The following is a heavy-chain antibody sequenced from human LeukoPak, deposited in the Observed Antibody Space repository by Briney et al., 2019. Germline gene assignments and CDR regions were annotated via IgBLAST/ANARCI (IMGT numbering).Heavy chain of an antibody. D-gene: IGHD1-26*01. Sequence: PSETLSLTCTVSGGSISSYYWSWIRQPPGKGLEWIGYIYYSGSTNYNPSLKSRVTISVDTSKNQFSLKLSSVTAADTAVYYCARHXXXELFDYWGQGTLVTAS. J-gene: IGHJ4*02. CDR2: IYYSGST. CDR1: GGSISSYY. CDR3: ARHXXXELFDY. V-gene: IGHV4-59*08.